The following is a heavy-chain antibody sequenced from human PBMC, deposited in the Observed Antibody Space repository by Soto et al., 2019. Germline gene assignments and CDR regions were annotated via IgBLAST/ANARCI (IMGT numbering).Heavy chain of an antibody. CDR3: ASQAGLFDY. CDR1: GFTFSSYA. Sequence: GVSLRLSCAASGFTFSSYAMHWVRQAPGKGLEWVAVISYDGSNKYYADSVKGRFTISRDNSKNTLYLQMNSLRAEDTAVYYCASQAGLFDYWGQGTLVTVSS. V-gene: IGHV3-30-3*01. D-gene: IGHD6-13*01. CDR2: ISYDGSNK. J-gene: IGHJ4*02.